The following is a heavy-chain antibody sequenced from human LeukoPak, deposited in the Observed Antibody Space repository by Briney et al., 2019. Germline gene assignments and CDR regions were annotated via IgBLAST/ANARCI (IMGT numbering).Heavy chain of an antibody. CDR3: ARASAPPDSSGYPGY. Sequence: GASVKVSCKASGYTFTSYYMHWVRQAPGQGLEWMGIINPSGGSTSYAQKFQGRVTMTRDTSTSTAYMEPSSLRSEDTAVYYCARASAPPDSSGYPGYWGQGTLDTVSS. V-gene: IGHV1-46*01. J-gene: IGHJ4*02. CDR2: INPSGGST. D-gene: IGHD3-22*01. CDR1: GYTFTSYY.